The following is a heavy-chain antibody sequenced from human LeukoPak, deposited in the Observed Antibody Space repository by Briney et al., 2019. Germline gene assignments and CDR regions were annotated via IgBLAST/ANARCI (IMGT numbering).Heavy chain of an antibody. CDR3: ARCGIVGATTKVYYYYGMDV. Sequence: GRSLRLSCAASGFTFSSYAMHWVRQAPGKGLEWVAVISYDGSNKYYADSVKGRFTNSRDNSKNTLYLQMNSLRAEDTAVYYCARCGIVGATTKVYYYYGMDVWGQGTTVTVSS. D-gene: IGHD1-26*01. CDR2: ISYDGSNK. CDR1: GFTFSSYA. V-gene: IGHV3-30*04. J-gene: IGHJ6*02.